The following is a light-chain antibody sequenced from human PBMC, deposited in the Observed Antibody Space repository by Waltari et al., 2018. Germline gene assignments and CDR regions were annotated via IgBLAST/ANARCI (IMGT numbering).Light chain of an antibody. CDR1: SSDVGAYNF. CDR3: SSFTRSNTYV. J-gene: IGLJ1*01. Sequence: QSALTQPASVSGSPGQSITISCTGTSSDVGAYNFVSWYQQHPGKAPKLMIYDLSNRPSVCSSSFPASRAGSTASLTISGLQAEDEADYHCSSFTRSNTYVFGAGTKVTVL. CDR2: DLS. V-gene: IGLV2-14*01.